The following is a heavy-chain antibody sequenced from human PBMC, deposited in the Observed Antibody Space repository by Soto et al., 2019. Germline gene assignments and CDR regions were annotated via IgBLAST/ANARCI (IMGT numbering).Heavy chain of an antibody. Sequence: ASVKVSCKASGYTFTSYAMHWVRQAPGQRLEWMGWINAGNGNTKYSQKFQGRVTITRDTSASTAYMELSSLRSEDTAVYYCARSTGISTALDYWGQGTPVTVS. D-gene: IGHD1-1*01. V-gene: IGHV1-3*01. J-gene: IGHJ4*02. CDR3: ARSTGISTALDY. CDR1: GYTFTSYA. CDR2: INAGNGNT.